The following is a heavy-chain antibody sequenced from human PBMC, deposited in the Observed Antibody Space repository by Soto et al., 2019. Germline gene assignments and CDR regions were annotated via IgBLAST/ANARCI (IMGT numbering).Heavy chain of an antibody. CDR1: GFSVTNNY. Sequence: EVQVVESGGGLVQPGGSLRLSCAASGFSVTNNYMNWFRQAPGKGLEWVSIIDIGGNTYYADSVKDRFPISRDNSRNTLYLHMDSLRAEDTAVYYCARGRGSTGYLGREHYFDYWGQGTLVTVSP. V-gene: IGHV3-66*01. CDR3: ARGRGSTGYLGREHYFDY. D-gene: IGHD2-2*01. CDR2: IDIGGNT. J-gene: IGHJ4*02.